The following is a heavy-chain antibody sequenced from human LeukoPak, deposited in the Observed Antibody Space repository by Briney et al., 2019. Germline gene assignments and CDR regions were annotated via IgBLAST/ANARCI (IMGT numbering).Heavy chain of an antibody. CDR1: GFTFSTYA. CDR3: ARVHDTTGYYHYFDS. D-gene: IGHD3-9*01. J-gene: IGHJ4*02. CDR2: ISGSGGSM. Sequence: GGSLRLSCAASGFTFSTYAMSWVRQAPGKGLEWVSDVSGSGISGSGGSMYYADSVKGRFTISRDNSKNTVYLQMNNPRVEDTAIYYCARVHDTTGYYHYFDSWGQGTLVTVSS. V-gene: IGHV3-23*01.